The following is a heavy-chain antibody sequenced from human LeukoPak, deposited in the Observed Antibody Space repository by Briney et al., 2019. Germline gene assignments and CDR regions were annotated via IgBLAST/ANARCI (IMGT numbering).Heavy chain of an antibody. CDR2: IDISGNT. J-gene: IGHJ6*02. D-gene: IGHD2-15*01. Sequence: SQTLSLTCTVSSGSISSGRYYWSWIRQPAGKGLEWIGRIDISGNTYYNPSLKSRVTISIDTSRNQFSLKLSSVTAADTAVYYCARVSCGGSCYSDYYYGMDVWGQGTTVTVSS. CDR1: SGSISSGRYY. CDR3: ARVSCGGSCYSDYYYGMDV. V-gene: IGHV4-61*02.